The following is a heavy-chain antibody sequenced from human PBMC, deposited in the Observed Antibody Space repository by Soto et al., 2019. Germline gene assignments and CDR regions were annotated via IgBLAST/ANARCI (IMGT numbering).Heavy chain of an antibody. Sequence: QEQLVQSGAEVKKPGASVKVSCHASGHTFTGHNMHWVRQAPGQGREWMGCMNRDIGDTRFKQKFQGRVTTTRDKSIITTYMELSGRRFDDTAVDYCGLEPKGTGGIDNWGLGTLGTVSS. CDR1: GHTFTGHN. J-gene: IGHJ4*02. CDR3: GLEPKGTGGIDN. D-gene: IGHD3-10*01. CDR2: MNRDIGDT. V-gene: IGHV1-2*02.